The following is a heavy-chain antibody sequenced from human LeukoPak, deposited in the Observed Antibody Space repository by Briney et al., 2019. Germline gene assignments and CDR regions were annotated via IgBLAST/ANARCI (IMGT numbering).Heavy chain of an antibody. D-gene: IGHD2-21*01. CDR3: VARIALRPY. V-gene: IGHV3-53*01. CDR2: IYTDGTT. Sequence: PGGSLRLSCAASGFSVSSNFMSWVRQAPGKGLEWVSLIYTDGTTSYADSVKGRFAISRDNSKNTLYLQMNSLRADDTAVYYCVARIALRPYWGQGTLVTVSS. J-gene: IGHJ4*02. CDR1: GFSVSSNF.